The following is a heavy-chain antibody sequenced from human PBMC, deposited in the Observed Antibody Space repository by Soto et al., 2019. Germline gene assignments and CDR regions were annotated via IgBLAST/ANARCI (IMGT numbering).Heavy chain of an antibody. CDR2: IDPSDSRT. J-gene: IGHJ4*01. CDR3: ECHDHHDHFAF. V-gene: IGHV5-10-1*01. CDR1: GYMFPIYH. D-gene: IGHD1-1*01. Sequence: GQALKISWDASGYMFPIYHISWVRQMPGKGLEWVGKIDPSDSRTMYRPSSRARITISVDKSINTADLERGRLNASETAMYYCECHDHHDHFAFSGQRT.